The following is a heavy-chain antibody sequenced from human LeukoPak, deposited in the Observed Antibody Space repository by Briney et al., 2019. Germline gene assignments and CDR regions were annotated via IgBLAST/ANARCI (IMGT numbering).Heavy chain of an antibody. CDR2: ISYDGSNK. Sequence: GGSLRLSCAASAFTFSSYGMHWVRQAPGKGLEWVAVISYDGSNKYYADSVKGRFTVSRDNSKNTLYLQMNSLRAEDTAVYCCAKDRAFDIWGQGTMVTVSS. V-gene: IGHV3-30*18. CDR1: AFTFSSYG. CDR3: AKDRAFDI. J-gene: IGHJ3*02.